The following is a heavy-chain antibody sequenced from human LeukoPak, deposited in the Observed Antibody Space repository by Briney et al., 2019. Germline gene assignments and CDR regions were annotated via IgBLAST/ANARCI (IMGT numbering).Heavy chain of an antibody. D-gene: IGHD3-16*01. J-gene: IGHJ5*02. CDR2: IKEEGSQK. CDR3: ARAFS. Sequence: GGSLRLSCAASGFSLSSQWMSWVRQAPGKGPEWVANIKEEGSQKSYVDSVKGRFTISGDNAKNSLYLQMNSLRAEDTAVYYCARAFSWGQGTLVTVSS. CDR1: GFSLSSQW. V-gene: IGHV3-7*01.